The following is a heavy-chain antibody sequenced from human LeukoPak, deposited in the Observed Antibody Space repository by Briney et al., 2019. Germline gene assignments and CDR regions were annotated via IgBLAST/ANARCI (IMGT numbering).Heavy chain of an antibody. V-gene: IGHV3-30*02. Sequence: GGSLRLSCAASGFTFSSFGMNWVRQAPGKGLEWVAFIRFDGSNKYYADSVKGRFTISRDNSKNTLYLQMNSLRAEDTAVYYCAKDFSYYGSGSSLDYWGQGTLVTVSS. CDR2: IRFDGSNK. D-gene: IGHD3-10*01. J-gene: IGHJ4*02. CDR1: GFTFSSFG. CDR3: AKDFSYYGSGSSLDY.